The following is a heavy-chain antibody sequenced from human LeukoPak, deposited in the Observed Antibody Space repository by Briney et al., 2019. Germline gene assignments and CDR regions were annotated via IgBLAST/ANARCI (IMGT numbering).Heavy chain of an antibody. D-gene: IGHD5-18*01. CDR3: ARKRMDTAMVSYYYYGMDV. Sequence: SVKVSCKASGGTFSSYAISWVRQAPGQGLEWMGGIIPIFGTANYAQKFQGRITITADKSTSTAYMELSSLRSEDTAVYYCARKRMDTAMVSYYYYGMDVWGKGTTVTVSS. V-gene: IGHV1-69*06. CDR2: IIPIFGTA. CDR1: GGTFSSYA. J-gene: IGHJ6*04.